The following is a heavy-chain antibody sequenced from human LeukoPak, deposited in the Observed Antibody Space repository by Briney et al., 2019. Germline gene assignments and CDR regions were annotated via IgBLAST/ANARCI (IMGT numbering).Heavy chain of an antibody. CDR3: ARLYRPYYDFWSGYPTYYFDY. J-gene: IGHJ4*02. CDR2: MNPNSGNT. D-gene: IGHD3-3*01. CDR1: GYTFTSYD. Sequence: GASVKVSCKASGYTFTSYDINWVRQATGQGLEWMGWMNPNSGNTGYAQKFQGRVTMTRNTSISTAYMELSSLRSEDTAVYYCARLYRPYYDFWSGYPTYYFDYWGQGTLVTVSS. V-gene: IGHV1-8*01.